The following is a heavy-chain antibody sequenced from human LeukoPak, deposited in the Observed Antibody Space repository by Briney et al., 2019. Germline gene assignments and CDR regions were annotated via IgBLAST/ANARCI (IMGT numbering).Heavy chain of an antibody. J-gene: IGHJ3*02. Sequence: GGSLRLSCAASGFTFDDYAMHWVRQAPGKGLEWVSGISWNSGSIGYADSVKGRFTISRDNAKNSLYLQMNSLRAEDTALYYCARDVPSFEDSTADDAFDIWGQGTMVTVSS. V-gene: IGHV3-9*01. CDR3: ARDVPSFEDSTADDAFDI. CDR1: GFTFDDYA. D-gene: IGHD3-9*01. CDR2: ISWNSGSI.